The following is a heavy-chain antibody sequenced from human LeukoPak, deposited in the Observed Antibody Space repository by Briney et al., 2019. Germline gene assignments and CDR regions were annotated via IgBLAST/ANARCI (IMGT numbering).Heavy chain of an antibody. CDR2: ISGSAAVT. CDR1: GFTFSSYA. D-gene: IGHD3-22*01. J-gene: IGHJ4*02. Sequence: GGSLRLSCAASGFTFSSYAMSWVRQSPGKGLEWVSGISGSAAVTYYADSVKGRFTISRDNSKNTLYLQMNSLRAEDTAVYYCAKYYYDSSGYYRYFGYWGQGTLVTVSS. CDR3: AKYYYDSSGYYRYFGY. V-gene: IGHV3-23*01.